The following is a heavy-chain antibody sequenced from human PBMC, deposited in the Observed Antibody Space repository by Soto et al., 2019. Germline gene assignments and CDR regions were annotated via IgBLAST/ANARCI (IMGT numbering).Heavy chain of an antibody. CDR1: GGSISSSNW. J-gene: IGHJ4*02. V-gene: IGHV4-4*02. Sequence: SETLSLTCAVSGGSISSSNWWSWVRQPPGKGLEWIGEIYHSGSTYYNPSLKSRVTISVDTSKNQFSLKLSSVTAADTAVYYCARGRHMITFGGVTDTYFDYWGQGTLVTVSS. D-gene: IGHD3-16*01. CDR3: ARGRHMITFGGVTDTYFDY. CDR2: IYHSGST.